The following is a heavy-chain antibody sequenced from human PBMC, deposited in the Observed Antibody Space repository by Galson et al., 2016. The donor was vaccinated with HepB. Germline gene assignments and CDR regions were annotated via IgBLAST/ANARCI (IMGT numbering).Heavy chain of an antibody. J-gene: IGHJ3*02. CDR3: ARRSSDAFDI. V-gene: IGHV4-39*01. D-gene: IGHD3-10*01. CDR1: GGSISSGTYY. Sequence: ETLSLTCTVSGGSISSGTYYWGWIRQPPGKGLEWIGTIYSGGRTYYNPSLMSRLTISVDTSKNQFTLRLSSVTAADTAVYYCARRSSDAFDIWGQGTMVTVSS. CDR2: IYSGGRT.